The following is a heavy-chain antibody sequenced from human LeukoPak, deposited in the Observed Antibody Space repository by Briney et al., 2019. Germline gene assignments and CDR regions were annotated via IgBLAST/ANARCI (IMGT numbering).Heavy chain of an antibody. D-gene: IGHD3-10*01. CDR2: ISSNGGST. J-gene: IGHJ5*02. V-gene: IGHV3-64*01. CDR1: GFTFSSYA. CDR3: AKQPYQYVSGSPSWFDP. Sequence: GGSLRLSCAASGFTFSSYAMHWVRQAPGKGLEYVSAISSNGGSTYYANSVKGRFTISRDNSKNTLYLQMNTLRAEDTAVYFCAKQPYQYVSGSPSWFDPWGQGTLVTVSS.